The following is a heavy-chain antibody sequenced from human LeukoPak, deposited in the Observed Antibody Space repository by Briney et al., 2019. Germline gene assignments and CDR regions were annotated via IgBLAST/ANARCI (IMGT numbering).Heavy chain of an antibody. Sequence: PGGSLRLSCAASGFTFSSYWMSWVRQAPGKGLEWVANIKQDGSEKYYVDSVKGRFTISRDNAKNSLYLQMNSLRAEDTAVYYCANPLLLVAFDIWGQGTMVTVSS. D-gene: IGHD2/OR15-2a*01. V-gene: IGHV3-7*01. CDR3: ANPLLLVAFDI. J-gene: IGHJ3*02. CDR2: IKQDGSEK. CDR1: GFTFSSYW.